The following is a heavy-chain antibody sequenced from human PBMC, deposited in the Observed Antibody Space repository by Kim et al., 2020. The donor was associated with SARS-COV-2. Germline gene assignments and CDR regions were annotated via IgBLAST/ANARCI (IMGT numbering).Heavy chain of an antibody. Sequence: GGSLRLSCAASGFTFSTYAMRWVRQAPGKGLEWVPLIGGGGGGTSYADSVKGRFTISRDNSKNTLYLQMNSLRAEDTAVYYCAKALLGDPSYYFDYWGQGTLVTVSS. D-gene: IGHD2-21*02. CDR1: GFTFSTYA. V-gene: IGHV3-23*01. J-gene: IGHJ4*02. CDR3: AKALLGDPSYYFDY. CDR2: IGGGGGGT.